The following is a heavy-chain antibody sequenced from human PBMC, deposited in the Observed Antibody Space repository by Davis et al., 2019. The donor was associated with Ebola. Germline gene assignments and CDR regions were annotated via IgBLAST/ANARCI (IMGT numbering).Heavy chain of an antibody. J-gene: IGHJ6*02. CDR2: IYYSGRT. Sequence: SETLSPTCTVPGGSISSYYWSWIRQPPGKGLEWIGYIYYSGRTNYNPSLKSRVTISVDTSKNQFSLKLRSVTAADTAVYYCARAPTLTTVAAHYYYGRDVWGQGTTVTVSS. CDR3: ARAPTLTTVAAHYYYGRDV. V-gene: IGHV4-59*01. CDR1: GGSISSYY. D-gene: IGHD4-11*01.